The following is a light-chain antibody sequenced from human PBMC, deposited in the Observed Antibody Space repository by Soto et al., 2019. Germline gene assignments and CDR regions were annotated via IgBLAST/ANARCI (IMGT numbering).Light chain of an antibody. J-gene: IGKJ3*01. Sequence: IGVTQSPGTLSLSPGERATLSCRASQSVSVNSLAWYQQKGGQAPRLLIYAASTRATGVPDRFSGTGSGTDFALTISRLETDDSAVYYCQQYGGSPFTFGPGTKVDI. CDR2: AAS. CDR1: QSVSVNS. CDR3: QQYGGSPFT. V-gene: IGKV3-20*01.